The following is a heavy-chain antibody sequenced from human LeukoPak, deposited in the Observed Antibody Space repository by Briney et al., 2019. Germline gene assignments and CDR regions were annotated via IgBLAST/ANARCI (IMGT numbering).Heavy chain of an antibody. CDR1: GFTVSSNY. CDR3: ASYRATVTYWYFDL. Sequence: GGSLRLSCAASGFTVSSNYMSWVSQAPGKGLEWVSVIYSGGSTYYADSVKGRFTISRDNSKNTPYLQMNSLRAEDTAVYYCASYRATVTYWYFDLWGRGTLVTVSS. D-gene: IGHD4-17*01. V-gene: IGHV3-53*01. CDR2: IYSGGST. J-gene: IGHJ2*01.